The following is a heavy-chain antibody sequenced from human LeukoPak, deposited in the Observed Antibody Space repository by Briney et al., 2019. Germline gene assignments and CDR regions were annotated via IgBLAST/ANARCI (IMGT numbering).Heavy chain of an antibody. Sequence: PSETLSLTCTVSGGSISSSSYYWGWIRQPPGKGLEWIGSIYYSGSTYYNPSLKSRVTISVDTSKNQFSLKLSSVTAADTAVYYCAGGRGWLDFDYWGQGTLVTVSS. D-gene: IGHD2-15*01. CDR3: AGGRGWLDFDY. J-gene: IGHJ4*02. CDR1: GGSISSSSYY. V-gene: IGHV4-39*07. CDR2: IYYSGST.